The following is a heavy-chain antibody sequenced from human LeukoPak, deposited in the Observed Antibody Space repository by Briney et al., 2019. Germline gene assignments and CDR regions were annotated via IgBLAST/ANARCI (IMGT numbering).Heavy chain of an antibody. D-gene: IGHD5-24*01. CDR3: ARSRGEVATTVDY. CDR1: KFTVSSNE. CDR2: ISGGST. Sequence: GGSLRLSCAASKFTVSSNEMSWVRQAPGKGLEWVSSISGGSTYCADSRKGRFTISRGNSKNTLHLQMNSLRAEDTAVYYCARSRGEVATTVDYWGQGTLVTVSS. J-gene: IGHJ4*02. V-gene: IGHV3-38-3*01.